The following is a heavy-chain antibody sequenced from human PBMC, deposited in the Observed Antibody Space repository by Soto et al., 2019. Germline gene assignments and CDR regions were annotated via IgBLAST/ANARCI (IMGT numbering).Heavy chain of an antibody. CDR1: GFSLINARMG. D-gene: IGHD6-13*01. J-gene: IGHJ4*02. CDR3: ARILLNDSGIRDFDM. V-gene: IGHV2-26*01. Sequence: SGPTLVNPTESLTLTFTLSGFSLINARMGVSWIRQPPGKALEWLAHIFSNDEKSYTTSLKSTLTISKDTSKSQVALTMTNMDPVDTALYYSARILLNDSGIRDFDMWGQRTLVTVSS. CDR2: IFSNDEK.